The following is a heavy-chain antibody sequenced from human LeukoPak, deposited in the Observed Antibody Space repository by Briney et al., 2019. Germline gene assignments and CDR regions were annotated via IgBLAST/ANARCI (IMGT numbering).Heavy chain of an antibody. J-gene: IGHJ4*02. CDR2: IYHSGST. D-gene: IGHD3-10*01. V-gene: IGHV4-30-2*01. Sequence: PSETLSLTCAVSGGSISSGGYSWSWIRQPPGKGLEWIGYIYHSGSTYYSPSLKSRVTISVDRSKNQFSLKLSSVTAADTAVYYCARGGGRFGEFTAFDYWGQGTLVTVSS. CDR1: GGSISSGGYS. CDR3: ARGGGRFGEFTAFDY.